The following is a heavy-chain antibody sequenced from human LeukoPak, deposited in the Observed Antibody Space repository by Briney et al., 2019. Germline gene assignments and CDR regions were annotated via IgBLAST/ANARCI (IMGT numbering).Heavy chain of an antibody. J-gene: IGHJ4*02. CDR2: ISYDGNNK. V-gene: IGHV3-30-3*01. D-gene: IGHD5-18*01. Sequence: GGSLRLSCAASGLTFSSYAMHWVRQAPGKGLEWVAVISYDGNNKYYADSVKGRFTISRDNSKNTLYLQMNSLRAEDTAVYYCARSPNSYGSLFDYWGQGTLVTVSS. CDR3: ARSPNSYGSLFDY. CDR1: GLTFSSYA.